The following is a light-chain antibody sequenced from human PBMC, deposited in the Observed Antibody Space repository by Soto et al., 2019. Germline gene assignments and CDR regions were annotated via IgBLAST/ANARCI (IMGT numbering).Light chain of an antibody. V-gene: IGLV2-14*01. CDR2: DVN. Sequence: QSVLTQPASVSGSPGQSITISCTGTSSDVGGYNYVSWYQQHPGKAPKLMIYDVNNRPSGVSNRFSGSKSGNTASLTISGRQAEDEADYYCSSYTSSSTLVVFGGGTKVTVL. CDR1: SSDVGGYNY. CDR3: SSYTSSSTLVV. J-gene: IGLJ2*01.